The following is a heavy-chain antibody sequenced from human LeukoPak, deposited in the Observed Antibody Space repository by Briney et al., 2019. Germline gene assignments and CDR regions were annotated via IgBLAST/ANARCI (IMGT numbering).Heavy chain of an antibody. D-gene: IGHD3-9*01. CDR1: GYTFTGYG. CDR2: VSGFNGNT. V-gene: IGHV1-18*01. CDR3: ARDPLYDFLTNYPSPRGLDV. Sequence: ASVKVSCKTSGYTFTGYGISWVRQAPGQGLEWMGWVSGFNGNTNYAQSLQGRCTMTTDTSKSTAYMELRSLRSDDTAVDYCARDPLYDFLTNYPSPRGLDVWGQGTTVTVSS. J-gene: IGHJ6*02.